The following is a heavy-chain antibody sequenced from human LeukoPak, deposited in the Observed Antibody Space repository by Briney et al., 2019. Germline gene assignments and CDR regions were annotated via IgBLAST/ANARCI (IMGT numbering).Heavy chain of an antibody. CDR1: GYTFTGYY. J-gene: IGHJ6*03. CDR3: AKGGDYDILTGFYYYYYMDV. V-gene: IGHV1-2*02. CDR2: INPNSGGT. D-gene: IGHD3-9*01. Sequence: ASVKVSCKASGYTFTGYYMHWVRQAPGQGLEWMGWINPNSGGTNYAQKFQGRVTMTRDTSISTAYMELSRLRSDDTAVYYCAKGGDYDILTGFYYYYYMDVWGKGTTVTISS.